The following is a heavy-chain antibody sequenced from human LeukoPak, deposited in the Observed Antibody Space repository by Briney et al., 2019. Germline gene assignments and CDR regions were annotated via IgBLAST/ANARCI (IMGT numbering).Heavy chain of an antibody. V-gene: IGHV1-46*01. CDR1: GYTFTSYY. Sequence: GASVKVSCKASGYTFTSYYMYWVRQAPGQGLEWMGIINPSGDNTNYAQKFQGRVTMTRDMSTTTVYMELSSLRSEDAAVYYCARGPHRRTYDRDNWFVPWGQGTLVTVSS. CDR3: ARGPHRRTYDRDNWFVP. J-gene: IGHJ5*02. CDR2: INPSGDNT. D-gene: IGHD3-3*01.